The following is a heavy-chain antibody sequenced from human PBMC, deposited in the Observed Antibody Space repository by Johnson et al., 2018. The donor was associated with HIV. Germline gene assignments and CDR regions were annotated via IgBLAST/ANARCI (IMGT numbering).Heavy chain of an antibody. J-gene: IGHJ3*02. CDR2: ISYDGSNK. D-gene: IGHD1-26*01. V-gene: IGHV3-30-3*01. Sequence: VQLLESGGGVVQPGRSLRLSCAASGFTFSSYAMHWVRQAPGKGLEWVAVISYDGSNKYYADSVKGRFTISRDNSKNTLYLQMNSLRAEDTAVYYCAKDQGDSGSYLVGAFDIWGQG. CDR1: GFTFSSYA. CDR3: AKDQGDSGSYLVGAFDI.